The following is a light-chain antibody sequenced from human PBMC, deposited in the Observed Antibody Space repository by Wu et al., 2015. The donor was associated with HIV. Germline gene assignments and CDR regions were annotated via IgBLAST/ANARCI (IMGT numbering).Light chain of an antibody. Sequence: DIQMTQSPSTLSASVGDRVTITCRASQSISSWLAWYQQKPGKAPKLLIYKASSLESGVPSRFSGSGSGTEFTLTISSLQPDDFATYYCQQYNSYSPLTFGGGPRWRSN. V-gene: IGKV1-5*03. CDR3: QQYNSYSPLT. CDR2: KAS. CDR1: QSISSW. J-gene: IGKJ4*01.